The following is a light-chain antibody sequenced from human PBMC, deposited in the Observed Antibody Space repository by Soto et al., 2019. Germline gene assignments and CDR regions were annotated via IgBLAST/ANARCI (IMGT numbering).Light chain of an antibody. Sequence: EIVLTQSPATLSLSPGERATLYCRASQSVSSYLAWYQQKPGQGPSLLLHDASNRATGITARFSGRGSGTDFALTISSLELEDFAGYFCQRRSDWPPRFTFGPGTKVDIK. CDR3: QRRSDWPPRFT. V-gene: IGKV3-11*01. CDR1: QSVSSY. CDR2: DAS. J-gene: IGKJ3*01.